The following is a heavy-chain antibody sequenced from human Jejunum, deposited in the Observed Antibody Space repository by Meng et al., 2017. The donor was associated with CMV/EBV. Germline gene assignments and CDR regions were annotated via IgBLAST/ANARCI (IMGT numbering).Heavy chain of an antibody. J-gene: IGHJ4*02. CDR3: ARDRSGGNSGFHDY. CDR1: GFTLSTYG. CDR2: IWSDGNNK. D-gene: IGHD2-15*01. V-gene: IGHV3-33*01. Sequence: SGFTLSTYGIHWVRQAPGKGLEWVAVIWSDGNNKYYADSVKGRLTISRDNSENTLYLQMNSLRVEDTALYYCARDRSGGNSGFHDYWGQGTLVTVSS.